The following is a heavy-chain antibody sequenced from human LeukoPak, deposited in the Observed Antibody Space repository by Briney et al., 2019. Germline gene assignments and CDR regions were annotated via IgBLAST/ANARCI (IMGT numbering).Heavy chain of an antibody. CDR3: AFSGGSCYQCFQH. D-gene: IGHD2-15*01. J-gene: IGHJ1*01. Sequence: SETLSLTCTVSGGSISSGDYYWSWIRQPPGKGLEWIGYIYYSGSTYYNPSLKSRVTISVDTSKNQFSLKLSSVTAADTAVYYCAFSGGSCYQCFQHWGQGTLVTVSS. CDR2: IYYSGST. V-gene: IGHV4-30-4*08. CDR1: GGSISSGDYY.